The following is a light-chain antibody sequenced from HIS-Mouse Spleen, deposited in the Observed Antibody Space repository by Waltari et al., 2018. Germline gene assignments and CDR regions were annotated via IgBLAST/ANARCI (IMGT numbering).Light chain of an antibody. V-gene: IGLV2-11*01. CDR2: DVS. CDR3: CSYAGSYTLV. CDR1: SSDVGGYNY. Sequence: QSALTQPRSVSGSPGQSVTIPCPGTSSDVGGYNYVSWYQQHPGKAPNLMLYDVSKRPSGVPDRFSGSKSGNTASLTISGLQAEDEADYYCCSYAGSYTLVFGGGTKLTVL. J-gene: IGLJ2*01.